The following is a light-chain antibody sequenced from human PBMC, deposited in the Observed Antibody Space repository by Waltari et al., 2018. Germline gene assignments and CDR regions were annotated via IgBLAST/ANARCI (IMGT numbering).Light chain of an antibody. J-gene: IGLJ1*01. V-gene: IGLV2-14*03. CDR1: SSDIGVYNH. CDR2: DVT. Sequence: QSALTQPASVSGSPGQLITISCTGTSSDIGVYNHVSWYQQHPGKAPKLMIYDVTNRPSGVSDCFSGSKSDYTASLTISGLQAEDEADYYCSSYTTSISYVFGTGTRVTVL. CDR3: SSYTTSISYV.